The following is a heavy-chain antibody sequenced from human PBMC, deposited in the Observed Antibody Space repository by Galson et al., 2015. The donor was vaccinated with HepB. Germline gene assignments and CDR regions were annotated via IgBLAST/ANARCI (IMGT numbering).Heavy chain of an antibody. CDR1: GYTFTSYA. CDR3: ARNTSDKGAFDV. Sequence: SVKVSCKASGYTFTSYALSWVRQAPGQGLEWMGWISGYNDNTNYAQKFQGRVTMTTDQSTSAAYMELRSLRSDDTAVYYCARNTSDKGAFDVWGQGTLVTVSS. V-gene: IGHV1-18*01. CDR2: ISGYNDNT. J-gene: IGHJ3*01. D-gene: IGHD1/OR15-1a*01.